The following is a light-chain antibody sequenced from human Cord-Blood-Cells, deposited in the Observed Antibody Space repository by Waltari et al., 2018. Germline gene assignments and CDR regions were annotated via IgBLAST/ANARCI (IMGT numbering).Light chain of an antibody. Sequence: SYELTQPPSVSVSPGPTARITCPGDALPKQYAYWYQQKSGQAPVLVIYEDSKRPSGIPERFSGSSSGTMATLTISGAQVEDEADYYCYSTDSSGNHVVFGGGTKLTVL. J-gene: IGLJ2*01. CDR1: ALPKQY. CDR2: EDS. V-gene: IGLV3-10*01. CDR3: YSTDSSGNHVV.